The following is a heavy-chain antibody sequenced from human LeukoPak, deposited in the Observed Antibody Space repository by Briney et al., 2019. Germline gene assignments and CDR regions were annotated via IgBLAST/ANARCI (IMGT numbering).Heavy chain of an antibody. V-gene: IGHV3-23*01. CDR2: ISDTGGST. Sequence: GGSLRLSCAASGFTFSSYAMSWVRQAPGKGPEWVSSISDTGGSTYYADSVQGRFTISRDNSKNTLYLQMSSLRAEDTAVYYCARSRRARHCPDFEYWGQGTLVTVSS. CDR1: GFTFSSYA. CDR3: ARSRRARHCPDFEY. J-gene: IGHJ4*02.